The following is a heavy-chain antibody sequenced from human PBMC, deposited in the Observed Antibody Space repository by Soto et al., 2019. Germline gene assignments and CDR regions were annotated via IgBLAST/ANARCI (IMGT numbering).Heavy chain of an antibody. CDR3: ARDSSWRDFWSSNWFDP. Sequence: GGSLRLSCAASGFTFSSYWMHWVRQAPGKGLVWVSYISSSGSTIYYADSVKGRFTISRDNAKNSLYLQMNSLRAEDTAVYYCARDSSWRDFWSSNWFDPWGQGTLVTVSS. V-gene: IGHV3-48*04. D-gene: IGHD3-3*01. CDR2: ISSSGSTI. J-gene: IGHJ5*02. CDR1: GFTFSSYW.